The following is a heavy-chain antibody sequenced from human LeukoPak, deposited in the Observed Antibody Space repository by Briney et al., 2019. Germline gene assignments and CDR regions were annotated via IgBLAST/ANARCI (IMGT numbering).Heavy chain of an antibody. J-gene: IGHJ4*02. CDR3: ASDGYGGNGYYFDY. CDR2: IYYSGST. V-gene: IGHV4-61*01. Sequence: SETLSLTCTVSGGSVSSGSYYWSWIRQPPGKGLEWIGYIYYSGSTNYNPSLKSRVTISVDTSKNQFSLKLSSVTAADTAVYYCASDGYGGNGYYFDYWVQGTLVTVSS. D-gene: IGHD4-23*01. CDR1: GGSVSSGSYY.